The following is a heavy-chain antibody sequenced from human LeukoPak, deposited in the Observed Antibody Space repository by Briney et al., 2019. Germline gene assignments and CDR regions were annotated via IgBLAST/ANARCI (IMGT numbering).Heavy chain of an antibody. CDR2: ISGSGGST. Sequence: GGSLRLSCAAPGFTFSSYAMSWARQAPGKGLEWVSAISGSGGSTYYADSVKGRFTISRDNSKNTLYLQMNSLRAEDTAVYYCAKGRVRGVNVFDYWGQGTLVTVSS. CDR1: GFTFSSYA. CDR3: AKGRVRGVNVFDY. V-gene: IGHV3-23*01. D-gene: IGHD3-10*01. J-gene: IGHJ4*02.